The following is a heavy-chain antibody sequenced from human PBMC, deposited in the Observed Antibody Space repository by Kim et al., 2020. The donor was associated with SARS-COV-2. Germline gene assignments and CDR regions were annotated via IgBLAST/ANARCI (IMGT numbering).Heavy chain of an antibody. Sequence: GGSLRLSCAASGFTFSNYAMNWVRQAPGKGLEWVSSIRGGGANPNYADSVKGRFTISRDNSKNTLYLQMNSLTGDDTAVYYCAKCVYSYGSGAFDIWGLGTLVTVSS. CDR3: AKCVYSYGSGAFDI. J-gene: IGHJ3*02. CDR1: GFTFSNYA. CDR2: IRGGGANP. D-gene: IGHD5-18*01. V-gene: IGHV3-23*01.